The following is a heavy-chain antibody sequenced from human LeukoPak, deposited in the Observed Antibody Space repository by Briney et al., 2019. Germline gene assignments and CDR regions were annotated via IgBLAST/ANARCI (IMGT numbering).Heavy chain of an antibody. V-gene: IGHV3-48*03. J-gene: IGHJ4*02. D-gene: IGHD2-2*01. CDR3: ARDEPRYCSTTRCQGG. CDR2: ISSSGSTI. CDR1: GFTFSSYG. Sequence: GGSLTLSCAASGFTFSSYGMNWVPQAPGKGLEWVSYISSSGSTIYYADSVKGRFTISRENAQNSLYLQMNSLRAEDTAVYYCARDEPRYCSTTRCQGGWGQGTLVTVSS.